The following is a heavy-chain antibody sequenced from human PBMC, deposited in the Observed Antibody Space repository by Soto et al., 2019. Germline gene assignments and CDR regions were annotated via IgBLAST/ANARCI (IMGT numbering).Heavy chain of an antibody. D-gene: IGHD4-17*01. V-gene: IGHV3-23*01. CDR1: GFTFSSYA. Sequence: EVQVLESGGDLVQPGGSLRLSCAASGFTFSSYAMSWVRQAPGKGLEWVSSISGSGGPTYYADSVKGRFTISRDNFKNMLYLQMSSLRAEDTAVYYCAKNNYGDYPGYYYYYMDVWGKGTTVTVSS. CDR2: ISGSGGPT. J-gene: IGHJ6*03. CDR3: AKNNYGDYPGYYYYYMDV.